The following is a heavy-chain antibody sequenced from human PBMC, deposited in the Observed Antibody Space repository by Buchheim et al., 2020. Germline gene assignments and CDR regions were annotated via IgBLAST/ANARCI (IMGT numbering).Heavy chain of an antibody. Sequence: EVQLVQSGAEVKRPGESLKISCKGSGYSFTTYWIGWVRQMPAKGLEWMGMIYPGDSDIRYSPSFQGQVTISADKSFSTAYLQWSSLKASDSAMYYCARSFGYCTDGVCRLFDYWGQG. V-gene: IGHV5-51*01. CDR3: ARSFGYCTDGVCRLFDY. CDR2: IYPGDSDI. J-gene: IGHJ4*02. D-gene: IGHD2-8*01. CDR1: GYSFTTYW.